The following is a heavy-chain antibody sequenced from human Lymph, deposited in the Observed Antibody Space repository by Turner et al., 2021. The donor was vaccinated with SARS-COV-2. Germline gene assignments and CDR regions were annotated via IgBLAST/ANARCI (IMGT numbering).Heavy chain of an antibody. J-gene: IGHJ4*02. D-gene: IGHD3-22*01. V-gene: IGHV3-23*01. CDR2: ISGSGGDT. CDR1: GFPFSSYA. CDR3: AKGVRGAMIVVVIPYFDY. Sequence: EVPLLVSGGGLVPPGGSLRLSCAASGFPFSSYAMSWVRQAPGKGLGWDSAISGSGGDTYYADSVKGRFTISRDNSKNTLYLQMNSLRAEDTAVYYCAKGVRGAMIVVVIPYFDYWGQGTLVTVSS.